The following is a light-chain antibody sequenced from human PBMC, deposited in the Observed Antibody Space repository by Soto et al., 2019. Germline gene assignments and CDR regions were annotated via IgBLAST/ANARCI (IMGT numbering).Light chain of an antibody. J-gene: IGKJ1*01. CDR1: QSVSSW. V-gene: IGKV1-5*01. Sequence: DIQMTQSPSTLSASVGDRVTITCRASQSVSSWLAWYQQKPGKAPKFLIYDASSLESGVPSRFSGSGSGTEFTLTISSLQPDDFATYYCQQYDSYSRTFGQGTKVEI. CDR3: QQYDSYSRT. CDR2: DAS.